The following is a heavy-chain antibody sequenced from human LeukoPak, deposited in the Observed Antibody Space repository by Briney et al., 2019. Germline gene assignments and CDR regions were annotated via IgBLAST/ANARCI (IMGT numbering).Heavy chain of an antibody. J-gene: IGHJ4*02. CDR1: GFTVSDNY. D-gene: IGHD3-10*01. CDR3: VRDEGFHGSGSN. Sequence: GGSLRLSCAASGFTVSDNYMSWVRQAPGKGLEWVSVIYSGGGTYYSHSVKGRFTISRDNSKNTLYLQMNTLRVEHTAVYYCVRDEGFHGSGSNWGPGTLVTVSS. CDR2: IYSGGGT. V-gene: IGHV3-66*01.